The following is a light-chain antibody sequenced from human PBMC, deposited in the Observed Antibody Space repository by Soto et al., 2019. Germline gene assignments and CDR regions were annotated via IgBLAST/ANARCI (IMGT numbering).Light chain of an antibody. Sequence: DIQMTQSPSSVSASVGDRVTIACRTTQHIGTRLAWYQQKPGRAPNLLIYAASNLQSGVPSRFSGSGSGTAFTLTISSLQPEDFATYYCQQANSFPITFAQGTRMEIK. CDR2: AAS. CDR3: QQANSFPIT. J-gene: IGKJ5*01. V-gene: IGKV1-12*01. CDR1: QHIGTR.